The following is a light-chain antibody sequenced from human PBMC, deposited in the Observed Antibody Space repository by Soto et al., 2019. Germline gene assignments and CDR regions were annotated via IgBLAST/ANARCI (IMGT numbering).Light chain of an antibody. V-gene: IGLV2-14*01. CDR2: DVS. CDR3: SSYAGSSNV. CDR1: SRDVGGYNY. J-gene: IGLJ1*01. Sequence: QSALTQPASVSGSPGQLITISCTGTSRDVGGYNYVSWYQQHPGKAPKLMIYDVSNRPSGVSNRFSGSKSGNTASLTISGLQAEDEADYYCSSYAGSSNVFGTGTKVTVL.